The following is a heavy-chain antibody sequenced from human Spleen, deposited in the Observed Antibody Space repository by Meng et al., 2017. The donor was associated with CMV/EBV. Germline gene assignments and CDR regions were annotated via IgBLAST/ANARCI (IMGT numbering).Heavy chain of an antibody. V-gene: IGHV1-69*10. CDR3: FLEVGFDN. CDR1: GDSFSRHA. Sequence: SVKVSCKAGGDSFSRHAVTRVRQAPGQGLEWMGGITPISEIANYAQKFQGRVMITADKSTSTSYMELSSLRSEDTAVYYCFLEVGFDNWGQGTLVTVSS. CDR2: ITPISEIA. D-gene: IGHD2-15*01. J-gene: IGHJ4*02.